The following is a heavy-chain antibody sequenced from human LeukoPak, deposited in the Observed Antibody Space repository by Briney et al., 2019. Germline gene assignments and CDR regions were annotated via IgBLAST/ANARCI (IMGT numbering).Heavy chain of an antibody. V-gene: IGHV4-34*01. CDR1: GGSFSGYY. CDR3: ARHPSAVAGKTFDY. Sequence: SETLSPTCAVYGGSFSGYYWSWIRQPPGKGLEWIGEINHSGSTNYNPSLKSRVTISVDTSKDQFSLKLSSVTAADTAVYYCARHPSAVAGKTFDYWGQGTLVTVSS. CDR2: INHSGST. D-gene: IGHD6-19*01. J-gene: IGHJ4*02.